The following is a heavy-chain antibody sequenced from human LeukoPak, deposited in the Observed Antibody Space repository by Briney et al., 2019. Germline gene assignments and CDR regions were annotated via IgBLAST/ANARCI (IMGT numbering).Heavy chain of an antibody. V-gene: IGHV4-59*12. CDR1: GGSISSYY. CDR2: IFYSGST. J-gene: IGHJ5*02. Sequence: SETLSLTCTVSGGSISSYYWSWIRQPPGKGLEWIGYIFYSGSTNYSPSLKSRVTISVDTSKNQFSLQLNSVTPEDTAVYYCARGMYALQLERRGWFDPWGQGTLVTVSS. D-gene: IGHD1-1*01. CDR3: ARGMYALQLERRGWFDP.